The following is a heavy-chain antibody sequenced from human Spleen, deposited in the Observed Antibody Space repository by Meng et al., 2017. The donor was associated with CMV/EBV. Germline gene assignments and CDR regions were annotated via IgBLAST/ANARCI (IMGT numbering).Heavy chain of an antibody. CDR1: GDSINSVDYY. J-gene: IGHJ3*02. D-gene: IGHD2-15*01. Sequence: CTGSGDSINSVDYYWSWIRQPPGKGLEWIGYIFYSGSTYYNPSLKSRVTISTDTSKNQFSLNLSSVIAADTAVYYCARGREWWTFHIWGQGTVVTVSS. V-gene: IGHV4-30-4*01. CDR2: IFYSGST. CDR3: ARGREWWTFHI.